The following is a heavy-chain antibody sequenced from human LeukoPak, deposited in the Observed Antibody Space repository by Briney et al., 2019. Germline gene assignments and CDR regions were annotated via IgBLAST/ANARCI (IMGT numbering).Heavy chain of an antibody. J-gene: IGHJ5*02. CDR3: ARQDYDILTGYPNWFDP. Sequence: SETLSLTCTVSGGSISSSSYYWGWIRQPPGKGLEWIGSIYYSGSTYYNPSLRSRVTISVDSSKNQFSLKLSSVTAADTAVYYCARQDYDILTGYPNWFDPWGQGTLVTVSS. CDR1: GGSISSSSYY. CDR2: IYYSGST. V-gene: IGHV4-39*01. D-gene: IGHD3-9*01.